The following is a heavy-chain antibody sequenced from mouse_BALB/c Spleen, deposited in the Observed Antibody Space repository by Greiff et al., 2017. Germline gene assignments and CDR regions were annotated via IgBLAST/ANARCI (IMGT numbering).Heavy chain of an antibody. Sequence: QVQLQQSGAELARPGASVKMSCKASGYTFTSYTMHWVKQRPGQGLEWIGYINPSSGYTNYNQKFKDKATLTADKSSSTAYMQLSSLTSEDSAVYYCATITTVDYYAMDYWGQGTSVTVSS. CDR2: INPSSGYT. J-gene: IGHJ4*01. CDR3: ATITTVDYYAMDY. V-gene: IGHV1-4*01. CDR1: GYTFTSYT. D-gene: IGHD1-1*01.